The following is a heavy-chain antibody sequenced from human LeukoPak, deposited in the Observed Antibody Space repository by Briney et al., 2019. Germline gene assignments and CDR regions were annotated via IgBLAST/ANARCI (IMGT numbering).Heavy chain of an antibody. V-gene: IGHV3-21*01. J-gene: IGHJ4*02. CDR1: GFPFRSYD. CDR2: MSVSSGLI. Sequence: GGSLRLSCAASGFPFRSYDMNWVRQAPGKGLEWVSSMSVSSGLIYYADSVKGRFTVSRDNAKNSLYLQMNSLRAEDTAVYYCAREFGGSASGAGYWGQGTLVTVSS. D-gene: IGHD3-10*01. CDR3: AREFGGSASGAGY.